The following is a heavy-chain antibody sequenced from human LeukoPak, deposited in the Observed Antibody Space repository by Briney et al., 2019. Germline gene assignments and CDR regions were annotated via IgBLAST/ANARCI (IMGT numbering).Heavy chain of an antibody. CDR1: GGSISSYY. CDR3: ARRVGQVLDY. D-gene: IGHD6-19*01. J-gene: IGHJ4*02. Sequence: SQTLSLTCTVSGGSISSYYWSWIRQPPVKGLEWIGYIYFSGSTNYNPSLTSRVAISVYTSKNQFALKLSSVTAADAAVYYCARRVGQVLDYWGQGTLVTVSS. CDR2: IYFSGST. V-gene: IGHV4-59*08.